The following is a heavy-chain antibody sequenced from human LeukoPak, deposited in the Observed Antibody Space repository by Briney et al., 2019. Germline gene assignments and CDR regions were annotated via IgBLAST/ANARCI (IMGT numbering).Heavy chain of an antibody. D-gene: IGHD6-13*01. V-gene: IGHV3-7*01. CDR1: GFTFSSYW. Sequence: PGGSLRLSCAASGFTFSSYWMSWVRQAPGKGLEWVTNIKQDGSEKYYVDSVKGRFTISRDNAKNSLYLQMNSLRAEDTAVYYCALIAVDWQQPFDYWGQGTLVTVSS. CDR2: IKQDGSEK. CDR3: ALIAVDWQQPFDY. J-gene: IGHJ4*02.